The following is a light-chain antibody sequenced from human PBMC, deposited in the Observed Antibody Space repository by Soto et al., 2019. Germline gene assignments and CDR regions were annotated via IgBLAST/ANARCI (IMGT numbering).Light chain of an antibody. V-gene: IGKV3-20*01. J-gene: IGKJ3*01. CDR3: QQYCDSLPVT. Sequence: EFVLTQSPATLSLPPGERATLSCRASQTVTSSNVAWYQQKPGQAPRPLVYGPSTRATGVPDRFSGSGSGADFSLTISRLEPEDVAVSYCQQYCDSLPVTFGPGTKVEIK. CDR1: QTVTSSN. CDR2: GPS.